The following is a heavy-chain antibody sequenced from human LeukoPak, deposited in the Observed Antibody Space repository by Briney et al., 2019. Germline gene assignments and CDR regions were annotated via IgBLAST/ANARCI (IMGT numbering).Heavy chain of an antibody. CDR3: ARDLRDGSGSFYYGMDV. CDR2: IYSGGST. CDR1: GFTVSSNY. D-gene: IGHD3-10*01. J-gene: IGHJ6*02. V-gene: IGHV3-66*01. Sequence: GGSLRLSCAASGFTVSSNYMSWLRQAPGKGLEWVSVIYSGGSTYYADSVKGRFTISRDNYKNTLYLQMNSLRAEDTAVYYCARDLRDGSGSFYYGMDVWGQGTTVTVSS.